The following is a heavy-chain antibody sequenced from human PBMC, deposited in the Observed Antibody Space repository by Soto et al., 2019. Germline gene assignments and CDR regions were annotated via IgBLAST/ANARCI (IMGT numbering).Heavy chain of an antibody. Sequence: QVTLKESGPVLVKPTETLTLTCTVSGFSLSNAGMGVSWIRQPPGKALEWLAHIFSNDERRFSTSLKNRLTISKDTFNSQVVLIIPTRDPADTAKYYCAQTEDGGRGRPPAGWFDAWGRGPWSPSPQ. D-gene: IGHD2-15*01. V-gene: IGHV2-26*01. J-gene: IGHJ5*02. CDR3: AQTEDGGRGRPPAGWFDA. CDR2: IFSNDER. CDR1: GFSLSNAGMG.